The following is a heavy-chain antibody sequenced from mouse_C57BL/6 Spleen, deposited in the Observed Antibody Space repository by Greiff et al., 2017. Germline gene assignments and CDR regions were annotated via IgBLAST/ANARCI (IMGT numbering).Heavy chain of an antibody. V-gene: IGHV1-55*01. CDR3: TMRDYSWCAY. CDR1: GYTFTSYW. Sequence: QVQLQQSGAELVKPGASVKMSCKASGYTFTSYWINWVKQRPGQGLAWIGDIYPGSGSTNYNEKFKSKATLTVDTSSSTAYMQLSRLPSEDSAVYYCTMRDYSWCAYWGQGTLVTVSA. CDR2: IYPGSGST. J-gene: IGHJ3*01. D-gene: IGHD1-1*01.